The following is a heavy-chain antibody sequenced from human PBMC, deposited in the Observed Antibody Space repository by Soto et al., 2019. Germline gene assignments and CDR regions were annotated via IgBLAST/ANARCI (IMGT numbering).Heavy chain of an antibody. CDR3: ARGVEDDYVWGSYLNPYYYYGMDV. V-gene: IGHV4-59*01. CDR2: IYYSGST. CDR1: GATMSSYY. J-gene: IGHJ6*02. Sequence: EILSFTYTVAGATMSSYYWSWIRHPPGKGLERIGHIYYSGSTNYNPSLKSRATISVDTSKNQFSLKLSSVTAAETAVYYCARGVEDDYVWGSYLNPYYYYGMDVWGQGTTVTVSS. D-gene: IGHD3-16*02.